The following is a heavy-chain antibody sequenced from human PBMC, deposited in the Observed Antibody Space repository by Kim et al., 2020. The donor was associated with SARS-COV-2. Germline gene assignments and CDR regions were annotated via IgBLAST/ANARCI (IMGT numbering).Heavy chain of an antibody. J-gene: IGHJ4*02. Sequence: GESLKISCRSSGYSFSSYWIGWVRQMPGKGLEWMGIIYPGDSDTRYSPSFQGQVTISADKSISTAYLQWSSLKASDTAMYYCGRRRGWNTGSSFDYWGQGTLVTVSS. D-gene: IGHD1-1*01. V-gene: IGHV5-51*01. CDR3: GRRRGWNTGSSFDY. CDR2: IYPGDSDT. CDR1: GYSFSSYW.